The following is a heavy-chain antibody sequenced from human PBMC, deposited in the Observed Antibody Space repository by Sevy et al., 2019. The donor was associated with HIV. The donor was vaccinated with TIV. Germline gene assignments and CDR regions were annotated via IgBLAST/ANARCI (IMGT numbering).Heavy chain of an antibody. Sequence: GGSLRLSCAASGFAFSSYNMNWVRQAPAKGLEWVSFVSFLSNYIYYADSVKGRFTISRDNAKNSLYLQMNSLRAEDTAVYYCARDITMVQGVISGFYYYYGMDVWGQGTTVTVSS. CDR2: VSFLSNYI. CDR3: ARDITMVQGVISGFYYYYGMDV. J-gene: IGHJ6*02. CDR1: GFAFSSYN. D-gene: IGHD3-10*01. V-gene: IGHV3-21*01.